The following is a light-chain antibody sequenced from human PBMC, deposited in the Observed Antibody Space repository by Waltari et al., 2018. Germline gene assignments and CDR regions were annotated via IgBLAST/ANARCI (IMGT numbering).Light chain of an antibody. CDR1: QSIDNN. CDR3: QQYKSWPPLT. J-gene: IGKJ4*01. V-gene: IGKV3-15*01. CDR2: GVS. Sequence: EIVMTQSPVTLSVSPGDGATISCRASQSIDNNLAWYQHRPGQAPRLLMYGVSTRASGVPGRFTGRGSGTEFTLTIISLQPEDFAVYYCQQYKSWPPLTFGGGTKVEI.